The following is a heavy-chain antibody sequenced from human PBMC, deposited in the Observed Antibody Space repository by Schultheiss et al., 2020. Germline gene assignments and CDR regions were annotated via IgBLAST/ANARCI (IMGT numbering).Heavy chain of an antibody. J-gene: IGHJ6*02. D-gene: IGHD3/OR15-3a*01. V-gene: IGHV4-39*07. CDR1: GGSISSGRYY. Sequence: SETLSLTCTVSGGSISSGRYYWSWIRQPPGKGLEWIGEINHSGSTNYNPSLKSRVTISVDTSKNQFSLKLSSVTAADTAVYYCARHGLELGPDNYYFNMDVWGQGTTVTVSS. CDR2: INHSGST. CDR3: ARHGLELGPDNYYFNMDV.